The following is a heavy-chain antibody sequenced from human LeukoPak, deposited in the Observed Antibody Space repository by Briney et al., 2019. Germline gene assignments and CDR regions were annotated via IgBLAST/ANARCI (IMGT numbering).Heavy chain of an antibody. CDR3: AKDRDYGDYPSAYYYYMDV. CDR2: IRYDGTNK. Sequence: GGSLRLSCAASGFTFSTYGIHWVRQAPGKGLEWVAFIRYDGTNKWSADPVKGPFTISRENYKNMLYLKMNSLRAEDTAVYHCAKDRDYGDYPSAYYYYMDVWGKGTTVTVSS. D-gene: IGHD4-17*01. V-gene: IGHV3-30*02. CDR1: GFTFSTYG. J-gene: IGHJ6*03.